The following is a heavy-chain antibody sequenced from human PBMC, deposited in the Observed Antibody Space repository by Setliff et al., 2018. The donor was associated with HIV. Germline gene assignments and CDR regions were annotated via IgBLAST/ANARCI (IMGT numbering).Heavy chain of an antibody. D-gene: IGHD6-6*01. CDR2: ISGSGGST. CDR1: GFSFSTYA. CDR3: AISTRPY. V-gene: IGHV3-23*01. J-gene: IGHJ4*02. Sequence: PGGSLRLSCVASGFSFSTYAMSWVRQAPGKGLEWVSAISGSGGSTYYADSVKGRFSISRDNSKNTLYLQMNNLRAEDTAVYYCAISTRPYWGQGTLVTVSS.